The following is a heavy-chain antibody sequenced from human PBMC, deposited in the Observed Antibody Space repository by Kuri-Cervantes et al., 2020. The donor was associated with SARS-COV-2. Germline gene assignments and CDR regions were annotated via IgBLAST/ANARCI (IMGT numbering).Heavy chain of an antibody. CDR3: AKGSRRSVASLIFDY. CDR1: AFTFNNYG. D-gene: IGHD5-12*01. Sequence: GGSLRLPCAASAFTFNNYGLSWVRQAPGKGLAWVAIISYSGENTYYADSVKGRFTISRDNSKNTVYLQMNSLRAEDTAIYHCAKGSRRSVASLIFDYWGQGALVTVSS. J-gene: IGHJ4*02. CDR2: ISYSGENT. V-gene: IGHV3-23*01.